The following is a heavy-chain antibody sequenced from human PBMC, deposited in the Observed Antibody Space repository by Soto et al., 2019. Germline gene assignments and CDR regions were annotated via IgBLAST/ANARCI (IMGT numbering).Heavy chain of an antibody. V-gene: IGHV3-49*03. CDR3: TRGPSVATKTLRVPFDY. Sequence: HPGGSLRLSCTASGFSFGDYAMSWFRQAPGKGLEWVGFIRSKAYGGTTEYAASVKGRFTISRDDSKSIAYLQMNSLKTEDTAVYYCTRGPSVATKTLRVPFDYWGQGTLVTVSS. J-gene: IGHJ4*02. D-gene: IGHD5-12*01. CDR2: IRSKAYGGTT. CDR1: GFSFGDYA.